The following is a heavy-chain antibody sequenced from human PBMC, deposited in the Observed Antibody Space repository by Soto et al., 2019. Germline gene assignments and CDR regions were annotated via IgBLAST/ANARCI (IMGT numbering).Heavy chain of an antibody. D-gene: IGHD4-17*01. J-gene: IGHJ4*02. V-gene: IGHV4-30-2*01. CDR1: GGSISSGGYS. Sequence: QLQLQESGSGLVKPSQTLSLTCAVSGGSISSGGYSWSWIRQPPGKGLEWIGYIYHSGSTYYNPSFKSRVTISVDRSKNQFSLKLSSVTAADTAVDYCARGYGGSRSYFDYWGQGTLVTVSS. CDR2: IYHSGST. CDR3: ARGYGGSRSYFDY.